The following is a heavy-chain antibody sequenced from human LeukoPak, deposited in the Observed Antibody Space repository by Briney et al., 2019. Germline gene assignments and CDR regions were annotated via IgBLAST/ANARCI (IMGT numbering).Heavy chain of an antibody. CDR1: GFTFSDYY. CDR3: AKDVGRYGSTRPYYFDY. J-gene: IGHJ4*02. V-gene: IGHV3-11*05. CDR2: ISRNSSYT. D-gene: IGHD5-18*01. Sequence: KSGGSLRLSCAASGFTFSDYYMSWIRQAPGKGLEWVSYISRNSSYTNYADSVKGRFTISRDNSKNTLYLQMNSLRAEDTALYYCAKDVGRYGSTRPYYFDYWGQGTLVTVSS.